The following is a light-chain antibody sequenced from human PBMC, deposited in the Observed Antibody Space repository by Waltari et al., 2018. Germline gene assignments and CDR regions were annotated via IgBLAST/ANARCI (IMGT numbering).Light chain of an antibody. CDR3: QQYDNEWS. V-gene: IGKV1-5*03. Sequence: DIQMTQSPSILSASVGDRVTITCRASQNIGRWLAWYQQKPGKAPKVLIYEVSSLQSGAPSRFSDSGSGTEFNLTITSLQPDDIASYYCQQYDNEWSFGQGTKVEI. CDR1: QNIGRW. J-gene: IGKJ1*01. CDR2: EVS.